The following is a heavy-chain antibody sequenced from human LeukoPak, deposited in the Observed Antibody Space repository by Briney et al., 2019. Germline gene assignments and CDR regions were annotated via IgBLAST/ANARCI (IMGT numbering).Heavy chain of an antibody. CDR3: AKDTGGNGAYFYAMDV. CDR2: INWNSDTK. V-gene: IGHV3-9*01. D-gene: IGHD4-23*01. J-gene: IGHJ6*02. CDR1: GFSFHNYA. Sequence: HPGRSLRLSCVGSGFSFHNYAMHWVRRPPGKGLEWVSAINWNSDTKAYADSVKGRFTISRDRARNSLYLQMDSLRPEDTALYYCAKDTGGNGAYFYAMDVWGQGTSVTVSS.